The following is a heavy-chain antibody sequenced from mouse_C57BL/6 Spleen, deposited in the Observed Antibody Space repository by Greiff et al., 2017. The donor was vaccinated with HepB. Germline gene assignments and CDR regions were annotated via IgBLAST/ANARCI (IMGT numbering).Heavy chain of an antibody. Sequence: QVQLQQSGAELVRPRTSVKVSCKASGYAFTNYLIEWVKQRPGQGLEWIGVINPGSGGTNYNEKFKGKATLTADKSSSTTYMQLSSLTSEDSAVYFCARSETNWDAFDYWGQGTTLTVSS. J-gene: IGHJ2*01. CDR2: INPGSGGT. V-gene: IGHV1-54*01. CDR3: ARSETNWDAFDY. D-gene: IGHD4-1*01. CDR1: GYAFTNYL.